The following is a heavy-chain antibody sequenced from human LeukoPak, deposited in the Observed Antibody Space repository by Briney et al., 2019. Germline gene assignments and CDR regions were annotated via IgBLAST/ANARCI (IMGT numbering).Heavy chain of an antibody. V-gene: IGHV4-59*08. CDR2: IYDSGSP. J-gene: IGHJ4*02. Sequence: SETLSLTCTVSCGSITSYYWSWIRQPPGKGLEGIGYIYDSGSPEYNPSLKSRVTISVDTSKHQFSLKLGSVNAADTAVYYCARHFYPYDSSGYLKYWGRGTLVTVS. CDR1: CGSITSYY. D-gene: IGHD3-22*01. CDR3: ARHFYPYDSSGYLKY.